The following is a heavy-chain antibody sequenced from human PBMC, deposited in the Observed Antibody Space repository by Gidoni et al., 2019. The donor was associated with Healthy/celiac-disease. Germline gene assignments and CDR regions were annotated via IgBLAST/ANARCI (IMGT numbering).Heavy chain of an antibody. D-gene: IGHD1-26*01. V-gene: IGHV3-30-3*01. J-gene: IGHJ3*02. Sequence: QVQLVESGGGVVQPGRSLRLSCAASGFTFSSYAMHWVRQAPGKGLEWVAVISYDGGNKSYAASVKGRFTISRDNSKNTLYLQMNSLRAEDTAVYYCARDCSGSYWGVGAFDIWGQGTMVTVSS. CDR1: GFTFSSYA. CDR2: ISYDGGNK. CDR3: ARDCSGSYWGVGAFDI.